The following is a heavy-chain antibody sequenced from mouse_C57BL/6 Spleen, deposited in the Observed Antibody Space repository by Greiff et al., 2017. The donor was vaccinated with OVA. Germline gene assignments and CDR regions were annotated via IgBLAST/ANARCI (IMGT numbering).Heavy chain of an antibody. CDR1: GFNIKDYY. V-gene: IGHV14-1*01. J-gene: IGHJ4*01. CDR2: IDPEDGDT. Sequence: EVQLQQSGAELVRPGASVKLSCTASGFNIKDYYMHWVKQRPEQGLEWIGRIDPEDGDTEYAPKFQGQATMTADTSSNTAYLQLSSLTSEDTAVYYCTTYSNYFYAMDYWGQGTSVTVSS. D-gene: IGHD2-5*01. CDR3: TTYSNYFYAMDY.